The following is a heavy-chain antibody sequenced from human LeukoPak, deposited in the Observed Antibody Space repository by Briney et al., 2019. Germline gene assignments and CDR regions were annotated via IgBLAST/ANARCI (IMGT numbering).Heavy chain of an antibody. CDR1: GFTFSNYS. V-gene: IGHV3-30*02. Sequence: PGGSLRLSCAASGFTFSNYSMHWVRQTPGKGLEWVAFIGYDGSSKYYAESVKGRFTTSRDNSKNTLYLQMNSLRAEDTAVYYCARSMGSGFDYWGQGTLVTVSS. CDR3: ARSMGSGFDY. J-gene: IGHJ4*02. D-gene: IGHD3-10*01. CDR2: IGYDGSSK.